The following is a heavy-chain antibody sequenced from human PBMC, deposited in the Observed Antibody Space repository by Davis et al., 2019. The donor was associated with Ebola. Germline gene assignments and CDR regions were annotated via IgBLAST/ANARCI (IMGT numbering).Heavy chain of an antibody. CDR2: ISGSGGST. CDR3: AREPRPSIAARGPHAFDI. Sequence: PGGSLRLSCAASGFTFSSYAMSWVRQAPGKGLEWVSAISGSGGSTYYADSVKGRFTISRDNSKNTLYLQMNSLRAEDTAVYYCAREPRPSIAARGPHAFDIWGQGTMVTVSS. CDR1: GFTFSSYA. D-gene: IGHD6-6*01. V-gene: IGHV3-23*01. J-gene: IGHJ3*02.